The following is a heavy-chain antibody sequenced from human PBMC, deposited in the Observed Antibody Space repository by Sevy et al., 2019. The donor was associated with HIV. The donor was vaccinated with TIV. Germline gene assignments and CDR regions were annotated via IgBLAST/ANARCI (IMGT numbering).Heavy chain of an antibody. D-gene: IGHD2-21*02. CDR1: GFTFTLCA. V-gene: IGHV3-30-3*01. CDR2: ISYSGTNK. Sequence: GGSLRLSCAASGFTFTLCAIHWVRQAPGKGLEWVPLISYSGTNKYYADSVKGRFTISRDDSKNTAYLQMNNLRTDDTGVYYCARVAVEYCTDDCYHRFDYWGQGTQVTVSS. CDR3: ARVAVEYCTDDCYHRFDY. J-gene: IGHJ4*02.